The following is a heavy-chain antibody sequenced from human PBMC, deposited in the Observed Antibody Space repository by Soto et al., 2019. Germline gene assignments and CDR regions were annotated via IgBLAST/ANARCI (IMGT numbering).Heavy chain of an antibody. CDR2: IYHSGST. CDR3: ARGGCSSCRFDP. D-gene: IGHD2-15*01. Sequence: PSETLSLTCAVSGGSISSGGYSWSWIRQPPGKGLEWIGYIYHSGSTYYNPSLKSRVTISVDRSKNQFSLKLSSVTAADTAVYYCARGGCSSCRFDPWGQRTLVTVSS. CDR1: GGSISSGGYS. V-gene: IGHV4-30-2*01. J-gene: IGHJ5*02.